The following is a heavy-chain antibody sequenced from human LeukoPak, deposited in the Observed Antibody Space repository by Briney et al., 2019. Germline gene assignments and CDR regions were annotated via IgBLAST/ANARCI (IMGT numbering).Heavy chain of an antibody. CDR3: AKDRQWLTRGWFDP. J-gene: IGHJ5*02. CDR2: MNPNSGNT. D-gene: IGHD6-19*01. Sequence: GASVKVSCKSSGYTFTSYDINWVRQAAGQGLEWMGWMNPNSGNTGYAQKFQGRVSMTRDTSIGTAYMELSSLTSVDTAVYYCAKDRQWLTRGWFDPWGQGTLVTVSS. CDR1: GYTFTSYD. V-gene: IGHV1-8*01.